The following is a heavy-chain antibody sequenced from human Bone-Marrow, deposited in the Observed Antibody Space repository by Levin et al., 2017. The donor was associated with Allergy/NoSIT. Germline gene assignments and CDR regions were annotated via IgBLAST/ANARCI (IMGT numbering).Heavy chain of an antibody. CDR1: GYTFTSYG. CDR2: ITTFNGIT. J-gene: IGHJ4*02. V-gene: IGHV1-18*01. Sequence: GASVKVSCKASGYTFTSYGISWVRQAPGQGLEWMGWITTFNGITNYAQKLQGRVTMTTDTSTSTAYMELRSLRSDDTAVYYCARGDILTGYGLDYWGQGTLVTVSS. D-gene: IGHD3-9*01. CDR3: ARGDILTGYGLDY.